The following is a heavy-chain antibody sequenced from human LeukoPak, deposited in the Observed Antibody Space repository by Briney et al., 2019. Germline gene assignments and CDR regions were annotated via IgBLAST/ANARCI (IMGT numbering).Heavy chain of an antibody. CDR3: TRLASVAGLVDY. D-gene: IGHD6-13*01. CDR2: IRSKANSYAT. V-gene: IGHV3-73*01. CDR1: GFTFSGSA. Sequence: GGSLRLSCAASGFTFSGSAMHWVRQASGKGLEGVGRIRSKANSYATAYAASVKGRFTISRDDSKNTAYLQMNSLKTEDTAVYYCTRLASVAGLVDYWGQGTLVTVSS. J-gene: IGHJ4*02.